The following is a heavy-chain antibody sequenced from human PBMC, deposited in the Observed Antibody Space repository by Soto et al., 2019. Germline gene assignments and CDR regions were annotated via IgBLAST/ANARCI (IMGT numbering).Heavy chain of an antibody. CDR2: ISSSSSTI. Sequence: EVQLVESGGGLVQPGGSLRLSCAASGFTFSSYSMNWFSKSPGTGLEWVSYISSSSSTIYYADSVKGRFTISSDNDRNSRSLQINSRRAEDTAVYYCESSGGSPSMDAFDLWGQGTIVTVSS. V-gene: IGHV3-48*01. J-gene: IGHJ3*01. CDR3: ESSGGSPSMDAFDL. CDR1: GFTFSSYS. D-gene: IGHD2-2*01.